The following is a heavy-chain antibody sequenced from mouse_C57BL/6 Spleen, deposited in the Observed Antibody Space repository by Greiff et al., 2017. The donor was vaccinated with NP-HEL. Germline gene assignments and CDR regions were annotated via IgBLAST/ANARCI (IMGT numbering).Heavy chain of an antibody. D-gene: IGHD2-3*01. V-gene: IGHV1-50*01. CDR3: ARRDGYYGYFDV. CDR2: IDPSDSYT. CDR1: GYTFTSYW. Sequence: QVQLKQPGAELVKPGASVKLSCKASGYTFTSYWMQWVKQRPGQGLEWIGEIDPSDSYTNYNQEFKGKATLTVDTSSSTAYMQLSSLTSEDSAVYYCARRDGYYGYFDVWGTGTTVTVSS. J-gene: IGHJ1*03.